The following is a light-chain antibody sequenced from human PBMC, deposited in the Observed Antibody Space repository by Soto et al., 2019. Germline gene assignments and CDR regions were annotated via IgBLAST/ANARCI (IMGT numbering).Light chain of an antibody. CDR3: QQYGTSPLT. CDR1: QSVSSNY. J-gene: IGKJ4*01. Sequence: DIVLTQSPGTLSLSPGERATLSCRASQSVSSNYLAWYQQEPGQAPRLLIYGASSRATGIPDRFSGSGSGTDFTLTISRLEPEDSAVYYCQQYGTSPLTFGGGTKVEIK. CDR2: GAS. V-gene: IGKV3-20*01.